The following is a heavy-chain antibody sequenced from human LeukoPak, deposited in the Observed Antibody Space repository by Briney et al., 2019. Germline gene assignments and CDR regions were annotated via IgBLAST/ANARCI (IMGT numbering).Heavy chain of an antibody. J-gene: IGHJ3*02. D-gene: IGHD3-10*01. CDR1: GYSFTSYW. CDR3: AIQYYYGSGIRGAFDI. Sequence: GESLKISCKGSGYSFTSYWIGWVRQMPGKGLEWMGIIYPGDSDTRYSPSFQGQVTISADKSISTAYLQWSSLKASDTAMYYCAIQYYYGSGIRGAFDIWGQGTMATVSS. CDR2: IYPGDSDT. V-gene: IGHV5-51*01.